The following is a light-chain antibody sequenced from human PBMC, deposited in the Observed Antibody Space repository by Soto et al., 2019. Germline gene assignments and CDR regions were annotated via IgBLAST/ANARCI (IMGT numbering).Light chain of an antibody. CDR2: AAS. V-gene: IGKV3-20*01. CDR1: QSVSSSY. Sequence: EIVLTQSPGTLSLSPGERATLSCRASQSVSSSYLAWYQQKPGEAPRLLIYAASSMATGIPDRFSGSGSGTDFTLTISRLEPEDIAVFYCQQYGTSPVTFGGGTTVEIK. J-gene: IGKJ4*01. CDR3: QQYGTSPVT.